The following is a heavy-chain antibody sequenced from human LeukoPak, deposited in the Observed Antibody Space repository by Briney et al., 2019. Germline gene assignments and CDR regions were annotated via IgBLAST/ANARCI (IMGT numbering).Heavy chain of an antibody. J-gene: IGHJ4*02. CDR1: GGSISSHY. CDR3: AREAEGSGSNYDY. D-gene: IGHD3-10*01. V-gene: IGHV4-59*11. CDR2: IYYSGST. Sequence: SETLSLTCTVSGGSISSHYWSWIQQPPGKGLEWIGYIYYSGSTNYNPSLKSRVTISVDTSKNQFSLKLSSVTAADTAVYYCAREAEGSGSNYDYWGQGTLVTVSS.